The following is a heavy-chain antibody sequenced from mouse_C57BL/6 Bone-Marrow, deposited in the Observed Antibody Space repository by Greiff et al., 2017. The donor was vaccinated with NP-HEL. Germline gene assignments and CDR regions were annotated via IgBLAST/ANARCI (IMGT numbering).Heavy chain of an antibody. J-gene: IGHJ2*01. V-gene: IGHV6-3*01. CDR2: IRLKSDNYAT. CDR1: GFTFSNYW. Sequence: EVMLVESGGGLVQPGGSMKLSCVASGFTFSNYWMNWVRQSPEKGLEWVAQIRLKSDNYATHYAESVKGRFTISRDDSKSSVYLQMNNLRAEDTGIYYCTAPWGLLYFDYWGQGTTLTVSS. CDR3: TAPWGLLYFDY. D-gene: IGHD2-3*01.